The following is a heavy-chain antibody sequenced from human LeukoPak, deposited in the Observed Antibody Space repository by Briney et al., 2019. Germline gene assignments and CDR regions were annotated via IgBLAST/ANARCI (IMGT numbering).Heavy chain of an antibody. CDR3: AREYCPSCPPRFDP. Sequence: SETLSLTYTVSGGSISSYYWSWIRQPAGKGLEWIGRIYTSGSTNYNPSLKSRVTMSVDTSKNQFSLKLSSVTAADTAVYYCAREYCPSCPPRFDPWGQGTLVTVSS. D-gene: IGHD2-2*01. CDR1: GGSISSYY. CDR2: IYTSGST. V-gene: IGHV4-4*07. J-gene: IGHJ5*02.